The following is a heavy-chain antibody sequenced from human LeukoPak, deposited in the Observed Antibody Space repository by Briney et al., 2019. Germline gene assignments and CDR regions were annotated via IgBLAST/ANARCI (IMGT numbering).Heavy chain of an antibody. D-gene: IGHD3-22*01. J-gene: IGHJ5*02. CDR3: ARDLGQYYDTSDNWFDP. CDR1: GFTFSNYW. Sequence: GGSLRLSCAASGFTFSNYWMHWVRQAPGKGLVWVSRINSDGISTSYADSVKGRFTISRDNAKNTLNLQMNSLRAEDTAVYYCARDLGQYYDTSDNWFDPWGQGTLVTVSS. V-gene: IGHV3-74*01. CDR2: INSDGIST.